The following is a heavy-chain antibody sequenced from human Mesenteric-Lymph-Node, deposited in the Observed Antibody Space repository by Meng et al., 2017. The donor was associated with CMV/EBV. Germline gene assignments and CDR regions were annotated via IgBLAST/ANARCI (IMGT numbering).Heavy chain of an antibody. Sequence: SETLSLTCTVSGGSVSSGSYYWSWIRQPPGKGLEWIGYIYYNGDTNYNPSLKSRVTISVDTSKNQFSLKLNSVTAADTAVYYCARLRTYCSTTSCQRYNFDYWGRGTLVTVSS. D-gene: IGHD2-2*01. J-gene: IGHJ4*02. CDR1: GGSVSSGSYY. CDR3: ARLRTYCSTTSCQRYNFDY. CDR2: IYYNGDT. V-gene: IGHV4-61*01.